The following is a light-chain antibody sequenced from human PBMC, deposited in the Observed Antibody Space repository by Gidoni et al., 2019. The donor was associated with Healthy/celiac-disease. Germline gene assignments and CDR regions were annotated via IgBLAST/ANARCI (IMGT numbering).Light chain of an antibody. CDR1: TGAVTSGYS. CDR2: STS. J-gene: IGLJ2*01. Sequence: QTVVTQEPSLTVSPGGTVTLTCASSTGAVTSGYSPNWFQQKPGQAPRALIYSTSNKHPWTPARFSGSLLGDKAALTLSGALPEDEAEYYCLLYYGGAQLIFGGGTKLTVL. CDR3: LLYYGGAQLI. V-gene: IGLV7-43*01.